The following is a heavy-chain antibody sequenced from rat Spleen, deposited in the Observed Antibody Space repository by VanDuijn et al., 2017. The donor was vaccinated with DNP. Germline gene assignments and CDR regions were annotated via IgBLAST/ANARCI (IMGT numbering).Heavy chain of an antibody. CDR1: GFTFNNYW. V-gene: IGHV5-31*01. Sequence: EVQLVESGGGLVQPGGSLRLSCVVSGFTFNNYWMTWIRQAPGKGLEWISSITNTGGSTYYLDSVRGRFTVSRDNAKSTLYLQMNSLRSEDTATYYCARMYTTAYYWYFDFWGPGTMVTVSS. D-gene: IGHD1-6*01. J-gene: IGHJ1*01. CDR3: ARMYTTAYYWYFDF. CDR2: ITNTGGST.